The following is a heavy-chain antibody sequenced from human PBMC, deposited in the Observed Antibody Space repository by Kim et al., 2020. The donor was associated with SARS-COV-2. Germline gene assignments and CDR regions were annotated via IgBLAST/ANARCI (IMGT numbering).Heavy chain of an antibody. J-gene: IGHJ5*02. CDR1: GGSISSGDYY. CDR3: ARGASSSWYSWFDP. CDR2: IYYSRST. Sequence: SETLSLTCTVSGGSISSGDYYWSWIRQPPGKGLEWIGYIYYSRSTYYNPSLKSRVTISVDTSKNQFSLKLSSVTAADTAVYYCARGASSSWYSWFDPWGQGTLVTVSS. V-gene: IGHV4-30-4*01. D-gene: IGHD6-13*01.